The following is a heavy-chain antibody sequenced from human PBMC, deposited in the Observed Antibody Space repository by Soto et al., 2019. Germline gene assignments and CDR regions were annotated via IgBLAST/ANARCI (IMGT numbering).Heavy chain of an antibody. D-gene: IGHD3-9*01. CDR3: ARDARGTRGFDEMDI. V-gene: IGHV1-2*02. Sequence: ASVKVSGKASGYIFTGYHIHWSRQSPGRGLEWMGWINPNSGDTEYAQNFQGGVTMTRDTSFNLVYMEMSGLMSDDTAVYYCARDARGTRGFDEMDIWGQGTTVTVSS. J-gene: IGHJ6*02. CDR1: GYIFTGYH. CDR2: INPNSGDT.